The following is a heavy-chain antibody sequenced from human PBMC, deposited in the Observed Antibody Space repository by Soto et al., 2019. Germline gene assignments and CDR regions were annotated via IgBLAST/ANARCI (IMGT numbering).Heavy chain of an antibody. CDR3: SRVDPGETSPFDH. D-gene: IGHD3-10*01. J-gene: IGHJ4*02. CDR1: GYTFTSYY. CDR2: INPFDGSR. V-gene: IGHV1-46*03. Sequence: EASVKVSCKASGYTFTSYYIHWVRQAPGQGLEWMGWINPFDGSRMFAQSFQGRVTMTRDTSTSTVYMEVSSLRSEDTAVYYCSRVDPGETSPFDHWGQGTLVTVSS.